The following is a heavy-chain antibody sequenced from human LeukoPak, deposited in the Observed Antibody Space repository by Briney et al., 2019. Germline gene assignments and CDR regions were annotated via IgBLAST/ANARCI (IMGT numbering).Heavy chain of an antibody. CDR1: GYTFTSYY. J-gene: IGHJ4*02. CDR2: INPSGGST. CDR3: ARVRGQLHFDY. D-gene: IGHD5-18*01. Sequence: ASVKVSCKASGYTFTSYYMHWVRQAPGQGLEWMGIINPSGGSTSYAQKFQGRVTMTRDMSTSTVYMELSSLRSEDTAVYYCARVRGQLHFDYWGQGTLVTVSS. V-gene: IGHV1-46*01.